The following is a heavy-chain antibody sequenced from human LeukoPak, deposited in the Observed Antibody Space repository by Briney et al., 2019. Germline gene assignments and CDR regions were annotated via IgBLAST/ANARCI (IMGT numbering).Heavy chain of an antibody. J-gene: IGHJ4*02. V-gene: IGHV3-73*01. CDR1: GFTFSGSA. D-gene: IGHD1-26*01. CDR3: AKCIVGATAPFDY. Sequence: GGSLRLSCAASGFTFSGSAMHWVRQASGKGLEWVGRIRSKANSYATAYAASVKGRFTISRDDSKNTAYLQMNSLRAEDTAVYYCAKCIVGATAPFDYWGQGTLVTVSS. CDR2: IRSKANSYAT.